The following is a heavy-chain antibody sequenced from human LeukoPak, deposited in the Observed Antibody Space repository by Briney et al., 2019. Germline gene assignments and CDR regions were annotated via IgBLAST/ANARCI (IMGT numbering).Heavy chain of an antibody. V-gene: IGHV3-48*01. CDR1: GFTFSTYN. Sequence: GGSLRLSCAASGFTFSTYNMNWVRQGPGKGLEWVSYISSDRSAIYYADSVKGRFTISRDNSKNTLYLQMNSLRAEDTAVYYCAKDLTYGSSGQSDYWGQGTLVTVSS. CDR2: ISSDRSAI. CDR3: AKDLTYGSSGQSDY. J-gene: IGHJ4*02. D-gene: IGHD6-19*01.